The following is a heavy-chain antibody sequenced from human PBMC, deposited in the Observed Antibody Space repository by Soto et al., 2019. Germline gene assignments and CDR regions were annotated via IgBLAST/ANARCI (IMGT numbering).Heavy chain of an antibody. Sequence: SETLSLTCTFSGGASSSGGYHWGWVRQHPGKGLEWIGYIYYSGRTYYNPSLHSRGSIAVETTENQFSLKMTSVTAADTSVYYCARGSFSSSSSWFDPWGRGTMVTVCS. CDR2: IYYSGRT. V-gene: IGHV4-31*03. D-gene: IGHD6-6*01. J-gene: IGHJ5*02. CDR3: ARGSFSSSSSWFDP. CDR1: GGASSSGGYH.